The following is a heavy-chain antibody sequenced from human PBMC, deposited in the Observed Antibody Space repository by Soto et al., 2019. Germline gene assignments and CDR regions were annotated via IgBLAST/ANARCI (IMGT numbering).Heavy chain of an antibody. CDR3: AKAPFDIAARPSPIDY. J-gene: IGHJ4*02. CDR2: ISAGGTA. D-gene: IGHD2-2*01. Sequence: EVQLLESGGDLVQPGGSLRLACTASGFPFVSCAMNWVRQAPGKGLEWVSGISAGGTAFYADSVKGRFTISRDNSMDTVYLQMNSLSAEDTAVYFCAKAPFDIAARPSPIDYWGQGTLVTVSS. CDR1: GFPFVSCA. V-gene: IGHV3-23*01.